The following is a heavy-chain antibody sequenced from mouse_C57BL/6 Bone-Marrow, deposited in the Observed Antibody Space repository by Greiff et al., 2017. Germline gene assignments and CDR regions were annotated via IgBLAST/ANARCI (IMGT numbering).Heavy chain of an antibody. D-gene: IGHD1-1*01. J-gene: IGHJ4*01. Sequence: VQLQQSGAELVRPGTSVKVSCKASGYAFTNYLIEWVKQRPGQGLEWIGVINPGSGGTNYNEKFKGKATLTADKSSSTAYMQLSSLTSEDSAVYFCGITTVVARYAMDYWGQGTSVTVSS. CDR1: GYAFTNYL. V-gene: IGHV1-54*01. CDR2: INPGSGGT. CDR3: GITTVVARYAMDY.